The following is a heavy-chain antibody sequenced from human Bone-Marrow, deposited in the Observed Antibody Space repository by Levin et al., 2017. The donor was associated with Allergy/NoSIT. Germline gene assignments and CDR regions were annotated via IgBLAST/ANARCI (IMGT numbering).Heavy chain of an antibody. CDR3: ASARLAVSESVY. CDR2: INSDGSRT. CDR1: GFIFSDYW. D-gene: IGHD6-19*01. V-gene: IGHV3-74*03. J-gene: IGHJ1*01. Sequence: AGGSLRLSCAASGFIFSDYWLHWVRHVPGKGLVWVSRINSDGSRTTYADSVKGRFTISRDNARNTLYLQMKSLGADDTAVYFCASARLAVSESVYWGQGTQVTVSS.